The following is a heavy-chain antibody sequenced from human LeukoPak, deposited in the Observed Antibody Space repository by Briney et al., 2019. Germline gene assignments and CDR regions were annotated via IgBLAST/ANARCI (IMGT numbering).Heavy chain of an antibody. Sequence: PSETLSLTCTVSGGSISSGDYYWGWIRQPPGKGLEWIGSIYHSGSTYYNPSLKSRVTISVDTSKNQFSLKLSSVTAADTAVYYCARDRFNGGFGEQTPLDYWGQGTLVTVSS. V-gene: IGHV4-39*07. CDR2: IYHSGST. CDR1: GGSISSGDYY. J-gene: IGHJ4*02. D-gene: IGHD3-10*01. CDR3: ARDRFNGGFGEQTPLDY.